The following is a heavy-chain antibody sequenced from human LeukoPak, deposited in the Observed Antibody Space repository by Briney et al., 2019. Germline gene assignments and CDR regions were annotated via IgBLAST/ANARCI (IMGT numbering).Heavy chain of an antibody. Sequence: ASVKVSCKVSGYTLTELFMHWVRQAPGKGLEWMGSFDPEDGETIYAQKFQGRVTMTEDTSTDTAYMELNSLISEDTAVYYCATGPSLGTMVLSPFDYWGQGTLVTVSS. J-gene: IGHJ4*02. CDR2: FDPEDGET. V-gene: IGHV1-24*01. CDR1: GYTLTELF. D-gene: IGHD4/OR15-4a*01. CDR3: ATGPSLGTMVLSPFDY.